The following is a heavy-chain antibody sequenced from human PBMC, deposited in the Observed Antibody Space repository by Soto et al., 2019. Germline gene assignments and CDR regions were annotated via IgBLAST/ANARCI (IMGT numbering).Heavy chain of an antibody. Sequence: EVQLVESGGGLVKPGGSLRLSCAASGFTFSSYSMNWVRQAPGKGLEWVSSISSSSSYIYYADSVKGRFTISRDNAKNSLYLQMNGLRSEDTAVYYCARDREIWFGELLYYGMDVWGQGTTVTVSS. D-gene: IGHD3-10*01. CDR1: GFTFSSYS. V-gene: IGHV3-21*01. CDR3: ARDREIWFGELLYYGMDV. CDR2: ISSSSSYI. J-gene: IGHJ6*02.